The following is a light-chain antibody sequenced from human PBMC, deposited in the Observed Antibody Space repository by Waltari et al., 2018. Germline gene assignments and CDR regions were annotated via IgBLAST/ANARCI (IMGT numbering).Light chain of an antibody. CDR2: GAS. Sequence: EIVLTQSPGTLSLSPGERATLSCRASQSVSSSYLAWYQQKPGQAPRLLIYGASSRATGIPDRVSGSGSGTDFTLTISRLEPEDFAVYYCQQYSSSLITFGQGTRLEIK. V-gene: IGKV3-20*01. J-gene: IGKJ5*01. CDR1: QSVSSSY. CDR3: QQYSSSLIT.